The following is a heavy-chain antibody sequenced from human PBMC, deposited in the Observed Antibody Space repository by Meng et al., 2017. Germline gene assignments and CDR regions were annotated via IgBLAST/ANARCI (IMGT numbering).Heavy chain of an antibody. D-gene: IGHD6-19*01. Sequence: QVHLQQWGAGLLKPFETLSLTCAVYGGSFSGYYWSWIRQPPGKGLEWIGEINRSGSTNYNPSLKSRVTISVDTSKNQFSLKLNSVTAADTAVYYCAREIAVAAHYYWYFDLWGRGTLVTVSS. CDR1: GGSFSGYY. V-gene: IGHV4-34*02. CDR2: INRSGST. J-gene: IGHJ2*01. CDR3: AREIAVAAHYYWYFDL.